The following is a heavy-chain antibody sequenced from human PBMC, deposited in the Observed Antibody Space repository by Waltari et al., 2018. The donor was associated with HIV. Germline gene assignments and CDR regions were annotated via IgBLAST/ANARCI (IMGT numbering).Heavy chain of an antibody. V-gene: IGHV4-4*07. D-gene: IGHD3-22*01. CDR1: GGSISSYY. CDR2: IYTSGST. CDR3: AREDYYDSSGYYPARRGMDV. J-gene: IGHJ6*02. Sequence: QVQLQESGPGLVKPSETLSLTCTVSGGSISSYYWSWIRQPAGKGLEWIGRIYTSGSTNYNPSLKSRVTMSVDTSKNQFSLKLSSVTAADTAVYYCAREDYYDSSGYYPARRGMDVWGQGTTVTVSS.